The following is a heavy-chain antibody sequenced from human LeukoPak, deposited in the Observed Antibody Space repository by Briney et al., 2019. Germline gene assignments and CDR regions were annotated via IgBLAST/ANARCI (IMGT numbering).Heavy chain of an antibody. CDR3: GRDNYGSIDH. CDR1: GFTFNTYW. CDR2: MNADGSII. D-gene: IGHD3-10*01. V-gene: IGHV3-74*01. J-gene: IGHJ4*02. Sequence: PGGSLRLSCAASGFTFNTYWMIWVRQVPGKGLVYVSHMNADGSIINYADSVKGRFTIPRDNAKNTLYLQMDSLRVEDTALYYCGRDNYGSIDHWGQGTLVTVSS.